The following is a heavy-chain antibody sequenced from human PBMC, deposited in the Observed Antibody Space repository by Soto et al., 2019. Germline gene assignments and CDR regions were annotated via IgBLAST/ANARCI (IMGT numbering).Heavy chain of an antibody. V-gene: IGHV1-46*01. CDR2: INPSGGST. J-gene: IGHJ6*02. Sequence: ASVKVSCKASGYIFTSYYMHWVRQAPGQGLEWMGIINPSGGSTSYAQKFQGRVTMTRDTSTSTVYMELSSLRSEDTAVYYCARVGSSGYWTYYYYYYGMDVWGQGTTVTVSS. CDR3: ARVGSSGYWTYYYYYYGMDV. D-gene: IGHD3-22*01. CDR1: GYIFTSYY.